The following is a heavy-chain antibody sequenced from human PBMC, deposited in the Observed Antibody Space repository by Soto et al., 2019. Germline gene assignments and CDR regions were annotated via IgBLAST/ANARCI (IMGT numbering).Heavy chain of an antibody. J-gene: IGHJ4*02. CDR2: IYYGGST. CDR1: GGSISSGDYS. D-gene: IGHD3-22*01. V-gene: IGHV4-30-2*01. CDR3: ARVRREYDNSGHVDY. Sequence: SETLSLTCAVSGGSISSGDYSWNWIRQPPGKGLEWIGYIYYGGSTYYNPSLQSRVTMSVDRSRNQFSLKLNSVTAADTAVYYWARVRREYDNSGHVDYWGQGAVVTVSS.